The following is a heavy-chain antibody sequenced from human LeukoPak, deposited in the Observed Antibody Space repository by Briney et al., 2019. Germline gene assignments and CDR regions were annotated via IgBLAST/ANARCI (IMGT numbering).Heavy chain of an antibody. CDR3: ARGVVSGRFGDYYYMDV. D-gene: IGHD3-16*01. V-gene: IGHV4-34*01. J-gene: IGHJ6*03. Sequence: PSETLPLTCAVYGGSFSGHYWTWIRQPPGKGLQWIGEVNDRGSTNYNPSLKSRLTISEDKSKKQFSLRLPSVTAADTAVYYCARGVVSGRFGDYYYMDVWGKGTTVTVSS. CDR1: GGSFSGHY. CDR2: VNDRGST.